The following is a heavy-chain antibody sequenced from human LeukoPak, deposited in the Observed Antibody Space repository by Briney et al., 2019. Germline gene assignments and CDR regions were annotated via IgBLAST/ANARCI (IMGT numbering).Heavy chain of an antibody. CDR1: GYTFTGYY. D-gene: IGHD5-24*01. Sequence: GASVKVSCKASGYTFTGYYMHWVRQAPGQGLEWMGWINPNSGGTNYAQKFQGRVTMTRDTSISTAYMELSRLRSDDTAVYYCARSRTYGYNPNYYYYYMDVWGKGTTVTVSS. CDR3: ARSRTYGYNPNYYYYYMDV. CDR2: INPNSGGT. V-gene: IGHV1-2*02. J-gene: IGHJ6*03.